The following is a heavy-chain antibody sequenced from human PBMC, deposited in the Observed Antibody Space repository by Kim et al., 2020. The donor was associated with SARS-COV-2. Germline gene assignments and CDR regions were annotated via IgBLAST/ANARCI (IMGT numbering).Heavy chain of an antibody. CDR1: GFTFSSYS. V-gene: IGHV3-74*01. CDR3: AIPGGSAAAHYYYYGMDV. CDR2: INSDGSST. Sequence: GGSLRLSCAASGFTFSSYSMHWVRQAPGKGLVWVSRINSDGSSTSYADSVKGRFTISRDNSKNTLYLQMNSLRAEDTAVYYCAIPGGSAAAHYYYYGMDVWGQGTTVTVSS. J-gene: IGHJ6*02. D-gene: IGHD6-13*01.